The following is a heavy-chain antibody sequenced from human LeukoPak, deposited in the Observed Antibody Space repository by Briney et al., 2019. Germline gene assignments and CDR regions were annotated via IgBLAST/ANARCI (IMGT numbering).Heavy chain of an antibody. Sequence: ASLKVSCKASGYNFTAYFIHWVRQAPGRGLEWLGRINPFTGDTVQEFQDRVTMTRDTSISTAYMDLSRLRSDDMAIYYCARENTNAFYAPWDWGQGTLVTVSS. J-gene: IGHJ4*02. D-gene: IGHD2/OR15-2a*01. V-gene: IGHV1-2*06. CDR3: ARENTNAFYAPWD. CDR1: GYNFTAYF. CDR2: INPFTGDT.